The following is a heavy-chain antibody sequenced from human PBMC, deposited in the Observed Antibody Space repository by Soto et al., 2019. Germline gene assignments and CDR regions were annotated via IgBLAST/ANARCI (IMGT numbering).Heavy chain of an antibody. D-gene: IGHD6-19*01. V-gene: IGHV5-51*01. Sequence: GESLKISCKGSGYSFTSYWIGWVRQMPGKGLEWMGIIYPGDSDTRYSPSFQGQVTISADTSISTAYLQWSSLKASDTAMYYCARRARKNYVAGTAFDIWGQGTMVTVSS. J-gene: IGHJ3*02. CDR1: GYSFTSYW. CDR2: IYPGDSDT. CDR3: ARRARKNYVAGTAFDI.